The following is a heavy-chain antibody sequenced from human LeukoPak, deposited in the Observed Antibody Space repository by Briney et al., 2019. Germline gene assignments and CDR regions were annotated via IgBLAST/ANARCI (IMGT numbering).Heavy chain of an antibody. V-gene: IGHV1-46*01. CDR2: INPSGGST. CDR1: GYTFSSYY. Sequence: GASVKVSCKASGYTFSSYYMHWVRQAPGEGLEWMGIINPSGGSTSYAQKFQGRVTMTRDMSTSTVHMELSSLRSEDTAVYYCARGAHRIEGADRPPFDYWGQGTLVTVSS. D-gene: IGHD1-26*01. CDR3: ARGAHRIEGADRPPFDY. J-gene: IGHJ4*02.